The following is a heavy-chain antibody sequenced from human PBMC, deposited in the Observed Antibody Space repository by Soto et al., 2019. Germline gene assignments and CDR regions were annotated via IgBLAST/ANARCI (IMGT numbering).Heavy chain of an antibody. CDR3: AKGTYYYGSAPYYFDY. D-gene: IGHD3-10*01. CDR1: GFTFSSYA. Sequence: LRLSCAASGFTFSSYAMSWVRQAPGKGLEWVSGISDSGGSTYYADSVKGRFTISRDNSKNTLYLQMNSLRAEDTAVYYCAKGTYYYGSAPYYFDYWGQGTLVTVSS. CDR2: ISDSGGST. V-gene: IGHV3-23*01. J-gene: IGHJ4*02.